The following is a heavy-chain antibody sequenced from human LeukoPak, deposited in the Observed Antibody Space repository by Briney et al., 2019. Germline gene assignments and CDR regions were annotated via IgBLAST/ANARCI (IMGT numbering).Heavy chain of an antibody. CDR2: INPSGGST. J-gene: IGHJ4*02. Sequence: ASVKVSCKASGYTFTSYYMHWVRQAPGQGLEWMRIINPSGGSTSYAQKFQGRVTMTRDTSTSTVYMELSSLRSEDTAVYYCARDGSSWKLDYWGQGTLVTVSS. V-gene: IGHV1-46*01. CDR1: GYTFTSYY. D-gene: IGHD6-13*01. CDR3: ARDGSSWKLDY.